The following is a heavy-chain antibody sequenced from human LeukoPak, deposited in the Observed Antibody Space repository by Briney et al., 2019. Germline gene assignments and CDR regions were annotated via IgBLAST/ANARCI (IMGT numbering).Heavy chain of an antibody. Sequence: GGSLRLSCAASGFTFSSYWMSWVRQAPGKGLEWVANINQGGSEQYSVDSVKGRFTISRDNAKNSLYLQVNSLRAEDTAVYYCARRGPARWDIVVVPVAAFDYWGQGTLVTVSS. V-gene: IGHV3-7*01. J-gene: IGHJ4*02. D-gene: IGHD2-2*01. CDR1: GFTFSSYW. CDR2: INQGGSEQ. CDR3: ARRGPARWDIVVVPVAAFDY.